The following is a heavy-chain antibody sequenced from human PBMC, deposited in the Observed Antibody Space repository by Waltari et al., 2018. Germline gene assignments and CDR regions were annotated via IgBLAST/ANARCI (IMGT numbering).Heavy chain of an antibody. CDR2: VEPEEVKT. CDR3: ATSGMDLSGVTINWFDP. J-gene: IGHJ5*02. V-gene: IGHV1-69-2*01. D-gene: IGHD3-9*01. Sequence: EVQLVQSGAEVKKPGATVKISCKASGYIFRNYYMHWLRQAPGKGLEWMGRVEPEEVKTIYADKFQGRFIITTNRPTRTVFMEVTSLTSDDAAVYYCATSGMDLSGVTINWFDPWGQGTLLTVSS. CDR1: GYIFRNYY.